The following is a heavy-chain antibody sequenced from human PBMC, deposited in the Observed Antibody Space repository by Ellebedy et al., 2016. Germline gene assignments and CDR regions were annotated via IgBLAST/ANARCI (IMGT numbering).Heavy chain of an antibody. J-gene: IGHJ6*02. Sequence: GSLRLXCAVYGGSFSGYYWSWIRQHPGKGLEWIGEINHSGSTNYNPSLKSRVTISVDTSKNQFSLKLSSVTAADTAVYYCAMIVVVPWGMDVWGQGTTVTVSS. V-gene: IGHV4-34*01. CDR3: AMIVVVPWGMDV. D-gene: IGHD3-22*01. CDR1: GGSFSGYY. CDR2: INHSGST.